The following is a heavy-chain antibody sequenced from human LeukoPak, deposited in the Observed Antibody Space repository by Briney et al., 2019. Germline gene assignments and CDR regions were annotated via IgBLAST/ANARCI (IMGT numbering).Heavy chain of an antibody. CDR3: ARLMYGDYFDY. CDR2: IIPIFGTA. D-gene: IGHD4-17*01. Sequence: GASVKVSCKASGGTFSSYAISWVRQAPGQGLEWMGGIIPIFGTANYAQKFQGRVTITADESTSTAYMELSSLRSEDTAVYYCARLMYGDYFDYWGQEPWSPSPQ. J-gene: IGHJ4*01. V-gene: IGHV1-69*13. CDR1: GGTFSSYA.